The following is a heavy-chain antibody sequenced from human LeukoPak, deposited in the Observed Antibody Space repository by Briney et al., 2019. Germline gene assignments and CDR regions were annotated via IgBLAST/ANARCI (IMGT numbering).Heavy chain of an antibody. CDR3: AGVDIVVPHAFDI. CDR2: TRNKANSYTT. Sequence: GGSLRLSCAASGFTFSDHYMDWVRQDPGKGLEWVGRTRNKANSYTTEYAASVKGRFTISRDDSKNSLYLQMNSLKTEDTAVYYCAGVDIVVPHAFDIWGQGTMVTVSS. D-gene: IGHD2-2*01. CDR1: GFTFSDHY. V-gene: IGHV3-72*01. J-gene: IGHJ3*02.